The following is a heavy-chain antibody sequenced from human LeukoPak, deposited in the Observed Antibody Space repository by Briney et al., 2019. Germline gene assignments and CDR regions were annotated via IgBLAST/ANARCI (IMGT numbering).Heavy chain of an antibody. Sequence: SETLSLTCAVYGGSFSGYYWSWIRQPPGKGLEWIGEINHSGSTNYNPSLKSRVTISVDTSKNQFSLKLSSVTAADTAVYYCARGVRGFVLVVAASLLVWFDPWGQGTLVTVSS. V-gene: IGHV4-34*01. CDR1: GGSFSGYY. D-gene: IGHD2-15*01. CDR2: INHSGST. J-gene: IGHJ5*02. CDR3: ARGVRGFVLVVAASLLVWFDP.